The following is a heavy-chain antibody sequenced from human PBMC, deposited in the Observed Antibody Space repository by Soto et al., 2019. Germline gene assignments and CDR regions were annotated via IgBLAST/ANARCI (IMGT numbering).Heavy chain of an antibody. D-gene: IGHD6-6*01. CDR3: AKDIRMTISSFIAARYDAFDI. Sequence: GGSLRLSCAASGFTFDDYTMHWVRQAPGKGLEWVSLISWDGGSTYYADSVKGRFTISRDNSKNSLYLQMNSLRTEDTALYYCAKDIRMTISSFIAARYDAFDIWGQGTMVTVS. J-gene: IGHJ3*02. CDR1: GFTFDDYT. V-gene: IGHV3-43*01. CDR2: ISWDGGST.